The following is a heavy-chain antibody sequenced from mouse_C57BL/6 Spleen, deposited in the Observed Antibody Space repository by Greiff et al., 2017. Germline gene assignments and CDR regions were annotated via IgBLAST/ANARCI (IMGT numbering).Heavy chain of an antibody. V-gene: IGHV1-75*01. D-gene: IGHD1-1*01. CDR3: ARQGSYGSSYWYFDG. CDR2: IFPGSGST. J-gene: IGHJ1*03. CDR1: GYTFTDYY. Sequence: QVQLKQSGPELVKPGASVKISCKASGYTFTDYYINWVKQRPGQGLEWIGWIFPGSGSTYYNEKFKGKATLTVDKSSSTAYMLLSSLTSEDSAVYFCARQGSYGSSYWYFDGWGTGTTVTVSS.